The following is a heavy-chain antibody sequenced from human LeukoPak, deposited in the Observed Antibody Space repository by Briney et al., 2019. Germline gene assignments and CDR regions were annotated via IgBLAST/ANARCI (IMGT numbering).Heavy chain of an antibody. V-gene: IGHV1-69*13. CDR3: ARDGYSGSYEDWFDP. Sequence: LVKVSCKASGGTFSSYAISWVRQAPGQGLEWMGWIIPIFGTANYAQKFQGRVTITAHESTSTAYMVLSSLRSEDTAVYYCARDGYSGSYEDWFDPWGQGTLVTVSS. D-gene: IGHD1-26*01. J-gene: IGHJ5*02. CDR2: IIPIFGTA. CDR1: GGTFSSYA.